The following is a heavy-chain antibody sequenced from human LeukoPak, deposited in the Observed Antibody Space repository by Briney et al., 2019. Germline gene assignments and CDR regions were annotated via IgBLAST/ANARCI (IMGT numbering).Heavy chain of an antibody. CDR3: ARQVVPAAMSRGNWFDP. D-gene: IGHD2-2*01. V-gene: IGHV4-34*01. J-gene: IGHJ5*02. CDR1: GGSFSGYY. Sequence: SETLSLTCAVYGGSFSGYYWSWIRQPPGKGLEWIGEINHSGSTNYNPSLKSRVTISVDTSKNQFSLKLSSVTAADTAVYYCARQVVPAAMSRGNWFDPWGQGTQVTVSS. CDR2: INHSGST.